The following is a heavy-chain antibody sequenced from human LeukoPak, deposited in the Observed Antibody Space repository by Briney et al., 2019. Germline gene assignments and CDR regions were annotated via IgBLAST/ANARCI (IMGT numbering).Heavy chain of an antibody. D-gene: IGHD6-19*01. J-gene: IGHJ4*02. CDR2: IYSGGST. Sequence: GGSLRLSCAASGFTVSSNYMSWVRQAPGKGLEWVSVIYSGGSTYYADSVKGRFTISRDNSKNTLYLRMNSLRAEDTAVYYCAREGGYSSGWYGNYWGQGTLVTVSS. CDR3: AREGGYSSGWYGNY. CDR1: GFTVSSNY. V-gene: IGHV3-53*01.